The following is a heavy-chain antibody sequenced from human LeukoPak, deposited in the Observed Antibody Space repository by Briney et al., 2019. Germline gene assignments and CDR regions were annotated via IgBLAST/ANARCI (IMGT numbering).Heavy chain of an antibody. CDR1: GGTFSSYA. J-gene: IGHJ6*02. CDR2: ISAYNGNT. V-gene: IGHV1-18*01. D-gene: IGHD3-9*01. Sequence: GSSVKVSCKASGGTFSSYAISWVRQAPGQGLEWMGWISAYNGNTNYAQKLQGRVTMTTDTSTSTAYMELSSLRSEDTAVYYCASLRGLYGMDVWGQGTTVTVSS. CDR3: ASLRGLYGMDV.